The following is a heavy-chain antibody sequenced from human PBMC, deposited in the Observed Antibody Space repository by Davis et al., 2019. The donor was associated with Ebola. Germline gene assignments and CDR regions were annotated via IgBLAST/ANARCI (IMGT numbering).Heavy chain of an antibody. J-gene: IGHJ6*04. V-gene: IGHV1-2*06. Sequence: ASVKVSCKASGYTFTGYYMHWVRQAPGQGLEWMGRINPNSGGTNYAQKFQGRVTMTRDTSISTAYMELSRLRSDDTAVYYCARGPRGGTVTTFYYYGMDVWGKGTTVTVSS. CDR3: ARGPRGGTVTTFYYYGMDV. CDR1: GYTFTGYY. D-gene: IGHD4-17*01. CDR2: INPNSGGT.